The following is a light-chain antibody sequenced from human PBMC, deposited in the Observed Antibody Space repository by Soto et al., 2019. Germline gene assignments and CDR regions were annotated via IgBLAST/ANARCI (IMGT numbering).Light chain of an antibody. J-gene: IGLJ3*02. CDR1: NSNIGSIT. V-gene: IGLV1-44*01. Sequence: QSVLIQPPSASGTPGQRVTISCSGRNSNIGSITVSWYHQVPGTAPKVVIYSSDQRPSGVPDRLSASKSGTSASLAISGLQSADEGDYYCVAWDDRLNGWVFGGGTKLTVL. CDR2: SSD. CDR3: VAWDDRLNGWV.